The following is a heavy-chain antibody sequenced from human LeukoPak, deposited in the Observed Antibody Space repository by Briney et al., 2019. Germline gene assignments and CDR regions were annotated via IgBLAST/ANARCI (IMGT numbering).Heavy chain of an antibody. D-gene: IGHD4-11*01. CDR3: ARHSKYANNWFDP. CDR1: VYTFSDYY. J-gene: IGHJ5*02. CDR2: INPNSAGT. V-gene: IGHV1-2*02. Sequence: ASVKLSCKASVYTFSDYYMHWVRQAPGQGPEWMGWINPNSAGTKYAQKFQGRVTMTWDTSISTAYMELSRLTSDDTAVYYCARHSKYANNWFDPWGQGTLVTVSA.